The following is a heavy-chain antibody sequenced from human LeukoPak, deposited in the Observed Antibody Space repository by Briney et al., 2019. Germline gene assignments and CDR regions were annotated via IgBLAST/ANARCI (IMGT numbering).Heavy chain of an antibody. V-gene: IGHV3-43*01. CDR2: ISWDGGST. Sequence: GGSLRLSCAASRFTFDDYTMHWVRQAPGKGLEWVSLISWDGGSTYYADSVKGRFTISRDNSKNSLYLQMNSLRTEDTALYYCAKESYDSSGYSDWGQGTLVTVSS. CDR3: AKESYDSSGYSD. CDR1: RFTFDDYT. D-gene: IGHD3-22*01. J-gene: IGHJ4*02.